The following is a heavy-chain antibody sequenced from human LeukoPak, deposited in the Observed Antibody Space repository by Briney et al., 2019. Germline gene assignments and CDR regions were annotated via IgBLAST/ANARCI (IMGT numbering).Heavy chain of an antibody. CDR2: ISVSGGST. V-gene: IGHV3-23*01. D-gene: IGHD3-10*01. CDR3: AKDGYTYSSGSGTLYYFDY. Sequence: GGSLRLSCAASGFTFSRYAMSGVRQAPGKALEWVSGISVSGGSTYYADSVKGRFTISRDNSKNTLYLQMNSLRAEDTAVYYCAKDGYTYSSGSGTLYYFDYWGQGTLVTVSS. CDR1: GFTFSRYA. J-gene: IGHJ4*02.